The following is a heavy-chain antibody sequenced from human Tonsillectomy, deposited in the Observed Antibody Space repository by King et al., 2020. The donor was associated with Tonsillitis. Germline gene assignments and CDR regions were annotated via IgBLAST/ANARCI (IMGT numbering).Heavy chain of an antibody. V-gene: IGHV1-69*04. CDR1: GGTFSSYA. CDR2: IIPMLNMS. J-gene: IGHJ4*02. Sequence: QVQLVQSVAEVKKPGSSMRVSCKASGGTFSSYAISWVRLAPGQGLEWMGRIIPMLNMSNYAQRFQGRVTITAVKSTSTAYMELRSLKSEDTAMYYCARSWPDQYYFDYWGQGTLVTVSS. CDR3: ARSWPDQYYFDY.